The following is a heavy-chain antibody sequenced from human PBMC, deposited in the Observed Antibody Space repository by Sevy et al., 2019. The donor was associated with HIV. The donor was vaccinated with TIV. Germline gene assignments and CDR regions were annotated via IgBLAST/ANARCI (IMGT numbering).Heavy chain of an antibody. J-gene: IGHJ6*02. CDR3: ARRTGDPGYYYYGMDV. CDR2: IRGSGGST. D-gene: IGHD7-27*01. Sequence: GGSLRLSCAASGFTFSSYAMSWVRQAPGKGLEWVSAIRGSGGSTYYADSVKGRFTISRDNSKNTLYLQMNSLRAEDTAVYYCARRTGDPGYYYYGMDVWGQGTTVTVSS. CDR1: GFTFSSYA. V-gene: IGHV3-23*01.